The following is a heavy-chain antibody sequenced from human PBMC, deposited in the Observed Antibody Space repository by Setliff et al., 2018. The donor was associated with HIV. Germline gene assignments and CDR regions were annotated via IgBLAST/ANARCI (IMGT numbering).Heavy chain of an antibody. V-gene: IGHV3-33*08. Sequence: GGFLRLSCAASGFTLSNFGVNWVRQAPGKGLEWLAVIWYDGSNKYYTDSVQGRITISRDNSENMLYLRMNSLRAEDTAVYFCARGPDCSGGSCYLGFDYWGQGTLVTVSS. CDR1: GFTLSNFG. CDR2: IWYDGSNK. D-gene: IGHD2-15*01. CDR3: ARGPDCSGGSCYLGFDY. J-gene: IGHJ4*02.